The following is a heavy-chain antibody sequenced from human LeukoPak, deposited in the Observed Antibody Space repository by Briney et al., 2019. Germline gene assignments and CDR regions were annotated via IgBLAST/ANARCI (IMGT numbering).Heavy chain of an antibody. J-gene: IGHJ6*02. CDR1: GFTVSSNY. CDR2: IYSGGST. Sequence: PGGSLRLSCAASGFTVSSNYMSWVRQAPGKGLVWVSVIYSGGSTYYADSVKGRFTISRDNSKNTLYLQMNSLRAEDTAVYYCARPTSGVRLGMDVWGQGTTVTVSS. D-gene: IGHD3-10*01. V-gene: IGHV3-53*01. CDR3: ARPTSGVRLGMDV.